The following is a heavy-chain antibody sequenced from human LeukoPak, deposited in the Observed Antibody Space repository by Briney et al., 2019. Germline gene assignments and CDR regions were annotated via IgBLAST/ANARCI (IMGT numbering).Heavy chain of an antibody. J-gene: IGHJ4*02. CDR2: IYYSGST. Sequence: SETLSLTCTVSGGSISSYYWSWIRQPPVKGLEWIGYIYYSGSTNYNPSLKSRVTVSVDTSKNQFSLKLSSVTAADTAVYYCARHETGIAVYWGQGTLVTVSS. D-gene: IGHD6-19*01. V-gene: IGHV4-59*08. CDR1: GGSISSYY. CDR3: ARHETGIAVY.